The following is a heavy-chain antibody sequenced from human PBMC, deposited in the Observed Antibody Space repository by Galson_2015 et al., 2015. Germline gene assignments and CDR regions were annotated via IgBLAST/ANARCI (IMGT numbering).Heavy chain of an antibody. D-gene: IGHD6-6*01. V-gene: IGHV3-30-3*01. J-gene: IGHJ4*02. Sequence: SLRLSCAASGFTFSSYAMHWVRQAPGKVLEWVAVISYDGSNKFYADSVKGRFTISRDNSKNTLYLQMNSLRPEDTAVYYCARVGGDIAARTWGYFDYWGQGTLVTVSS. CDR1: GFTFSSYA. CDR2: ISYDGSNK. CDR3: ARVGGDIAARTWGYFDY.